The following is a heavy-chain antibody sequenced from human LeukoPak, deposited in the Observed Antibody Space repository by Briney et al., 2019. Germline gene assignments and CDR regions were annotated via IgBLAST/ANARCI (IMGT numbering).Heavy chain of an antibody. D-gene: IGHD6-13*01. J-gene: IGHJ4*02. CDR1: GGSMSSYY. V-gene: IGHV4-59*01. Sequence: SETLSLTCTVSGGSMSSYYWTWIRQPPGKGLEWIGYIYYSGSTNYNPSLKSRVTISVDTSKNQFSLKLSSVTAADTAVYYCARGRSSCDYWGQGTLVTVSS. CDR3: ARGRSSCDY. CDR2: IYYSGST.